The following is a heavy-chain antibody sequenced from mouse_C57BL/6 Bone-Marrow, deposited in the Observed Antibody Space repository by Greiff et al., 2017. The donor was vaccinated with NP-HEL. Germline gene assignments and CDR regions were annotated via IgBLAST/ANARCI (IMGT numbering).Heavy chain of an antibody. V-gene: IGHV1-55*01. Sequence: QVQLKQPGAELVKPGASVKMSCKASGYTFTSYWITWVKQRPGQGLEWIGDIYPGSGSTNYNEKFKSKATLTVDTSSSTAYMQLSSLTSEDSAVYYCALDYSNYGGFAYWGQGTLVTVSA. CDR3: ALDYSNYGGFAY. J-gene: IGHJ3*01. CDR2: IYPGSGST. CDR1: GYTFTSYW. D-gene: IGHD2-5*01.